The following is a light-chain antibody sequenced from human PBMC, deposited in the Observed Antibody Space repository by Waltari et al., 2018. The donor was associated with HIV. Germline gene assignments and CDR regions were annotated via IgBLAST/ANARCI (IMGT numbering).Light chain of an antibody. J-gene: IGLJ3*02. CDR3: QVWDRPSDQWV. CDR1: NIGNKG. V-gene: IGLV3-21*01. Sequence: YVLTQPPSVSVAPAEMARLTCGGNNIGNKGVHWYQLKSVQAPLLVIFDNVDRPSLITERFSGSISGFTATLAISRVEPGDEAVYYCQVWDRPSDQWVFGGGTTLIV. CDR2: DNV.